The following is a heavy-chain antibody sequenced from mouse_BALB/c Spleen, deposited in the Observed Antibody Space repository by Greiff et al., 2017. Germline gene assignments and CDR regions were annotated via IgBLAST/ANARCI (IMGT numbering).Heavy chain of an antibody. D-gene: IGHD2-3*01. CDR1: GYSFTSYW. V-gene: IGHV1S126*01. J-gene: IGHJ1*01. CDR3: ADGYYWYFDV. CDR2: IDPSDSET. Sequence: VQLQQSGPQLVRPGASVKISCKASGYSFTSYWMHWVKQRPGQGLEWIGMIDPSDSETRLNQKFKDKATLTVDKSSSTAYMQLSSPTSEDSAVYYWADGYYWYFDVWGAGTTVTVSS.